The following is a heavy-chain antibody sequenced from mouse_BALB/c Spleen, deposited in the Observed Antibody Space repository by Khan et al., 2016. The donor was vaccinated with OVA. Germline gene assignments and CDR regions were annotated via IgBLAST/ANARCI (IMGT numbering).Heavy chain of an antibody. CDR1: GFNIKDTY. Sequence: VQLKQSGAELVKPGASVKLSCTASGFNIKDTYMHWMKQRPAQGLEWIGRIDPATENIKYDPKFQGKATITADTSSNTAYLHLTSLTSDDTAVYYCARTAIHYYGSEAMDYWGLGTSVTVSS. CDR3: ARTAIHYYGSEAMDY. CDR2: IDPATENI. V-gene: IGHV14-3*02. J-gene: IGHJ4*01. D-gene: IGHD1-2*01.